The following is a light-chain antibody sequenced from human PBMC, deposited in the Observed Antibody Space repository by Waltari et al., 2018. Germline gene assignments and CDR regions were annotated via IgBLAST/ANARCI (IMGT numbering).Light chain of an antibody. CDR1: SGDVGGYKY. CDR3: SSYTSSSTLA. J-gene: IGLJ2*01. V-gene: IGLV2-14*03. CDR2: DVS. Sequence: QSALTQPASVSGSPGQSITISCTGTSGDVGGYKYVSWYKQHPGKAPKLMIYDVSNRPSGVSDRFAGSNSGNTASLPISGLQAEDEADYYCSSYTSSSTLAFGGGTKLTVL.